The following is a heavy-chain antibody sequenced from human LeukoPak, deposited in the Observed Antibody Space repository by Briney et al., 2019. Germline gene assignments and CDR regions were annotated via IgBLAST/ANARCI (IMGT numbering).Heavy chain of an antibody. CDR2: IIPILGIA. CDR1: GGTFSSYA. J-gene: IGHJ6*02. D-gene: IGHD3-10*01. Sequence: GASVKVSCKASGGTFSSYAISWVRQAPGQGLEWMGRIIPILGIANYAQKFQGRVTITADKSTSTAYMELSSLRSEDTAVYYCARGALWFGESAGYYYGMDVWGQGTTLTVSS. V-gene: IGHV1-69*04. CDR3: ARGALWFGESAGYYYGMDV.